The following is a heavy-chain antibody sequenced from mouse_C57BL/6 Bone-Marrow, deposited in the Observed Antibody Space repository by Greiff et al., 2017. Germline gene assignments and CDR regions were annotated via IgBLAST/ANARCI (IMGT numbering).Heavy chain of an antibody. CDR2: IDPSDSYT. V-gene: IGHV1-69*01. CDR3: AGDYCSAWFAY. CDR1: GYTFTSYW. Sequence: VQLQQPGAELVMPGASVKLSCKASGYTFTSYWMHWVKQRPGQGLEWIGEIDPSDSYTNYNQKFKGKSTLTVDKSSSTAYMQLSSLTSEDSAVYYCAGDYCSAWFAYWRRGTLLTVSA. J-gene: IGHJ3*01. D-gene: IGHD1-1*01.